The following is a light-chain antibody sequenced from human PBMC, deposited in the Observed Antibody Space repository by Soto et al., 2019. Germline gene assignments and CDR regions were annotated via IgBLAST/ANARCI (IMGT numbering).Light chain of an antibody. CDR2: LNSDGSH. Sequence: QLVLTQSPSASASLGASVKLTCTLSSGHSNYAIAWHQQQSEKGPRYLMKLNSDGSHSKGDGMPDRFSGYSSGAERYLTISSLQSEDEADYYCQTWGSGIVVFGGGTKLTVL. V-gene: IGLV4-69*01. CDR3: QTWGSGIVV. CDR1: SGHSNYA. J-gene: IGLJ2*01.